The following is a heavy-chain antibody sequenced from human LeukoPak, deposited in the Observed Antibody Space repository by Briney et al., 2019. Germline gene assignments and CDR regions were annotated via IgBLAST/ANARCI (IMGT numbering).Heavy chain of an antibody. J-gene: IGHJ4*02. D-gene: IGHD3-22*01. CDR1: GFSFSNYA. V-gene: IGHV3-48*03. CDR2: ISSSGSTI. CDR3: ARIDRSGYYGDDY. Sequence: GGSLRLSCVASGFSFSNYAMTWVRQAPGKGLEWVSYISSSGSTIYYADSVKGRFTISRDNAKNSLYLQMNSLRAEDTAVYYCARIDRSGYYGDDYWGQGTLVTVSS.